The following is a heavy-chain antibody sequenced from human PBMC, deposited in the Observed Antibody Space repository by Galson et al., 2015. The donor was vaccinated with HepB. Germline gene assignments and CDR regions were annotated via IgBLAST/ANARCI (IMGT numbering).Heavy chain of an antibody. D-gene: IGHD6-13*01. V-gene: IGHV4-61*02. CDR1: GGSISSGSYY. CDR3: ASGYSSSWYVRGFDY. J-gene: IGHJ4*01. CDR2: IYTSGST. Sequence: TLSLTCTVSGGSISSGSYYWSWIRQPAGKGLEWIGRIYTSGSTYFNPSLKTRVTISVDTSKNQFSLKLSSVTAADTAVYYCASGYSSSWYVRGFDYWGQGTLVTVSS.